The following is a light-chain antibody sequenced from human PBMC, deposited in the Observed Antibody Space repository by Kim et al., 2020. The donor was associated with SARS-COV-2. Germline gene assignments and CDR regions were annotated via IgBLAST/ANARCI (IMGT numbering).Light chain of an antibody. J-gene: IGLJ3*02. V-gene: IGLV1-44*01. Sequence: QRGTIHCSGSTSNIGNIAVNWYQQLPGTAPKLLVYSSNQRPSGVPERFSGSKSGTSASLAISGLQSEDEADYYCAAWDDSLNGVVFGGGTQLTVL. CDR1: TSNIGNIA. CDR2: SSN. CDR3: AAWDDSLNGVV.